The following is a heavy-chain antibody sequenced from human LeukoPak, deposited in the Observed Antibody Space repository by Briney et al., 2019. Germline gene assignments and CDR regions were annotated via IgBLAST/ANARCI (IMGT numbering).Heavy chain of an antibody. V-gene: IGHV4-59*01. J-gene: IGHJ4*02. D-gene: IGHD3-22*01. CDR2: IHYSGST. CDR3: ARQDGSDYYPLGY. CDR1: GFTFSSYG. Sequence: PGGSLRLSCAASGFTFSSYGMSWIRQPPGKGLEWIGYIHYSGSTKYNPSLKSRVTISVDTSKNQFSLKVSSVTAADTAVYYCARQDGSDYYPLGYWGQGTLVTVSS.